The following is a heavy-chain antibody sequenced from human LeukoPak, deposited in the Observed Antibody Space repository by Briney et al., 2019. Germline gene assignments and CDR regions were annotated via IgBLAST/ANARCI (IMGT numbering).Heavy chain of an antibody. D-gene: IGHD2-2*01. Sequence: GGSLRLSCAASGFTFSDYYMSWIRQAPGKGLEWVSYISSSGSTIYYADSVKGRFTISRDNAKNSLYLQMNSLRAEDTAVYYCARESGYCSSTSCTTYYYMDVWGKGTTVTDSS. CDR3: ARESGYCSSTSCTTYYYMDV. J-gene: IGHJ6*03. CDR2: ISSSGSTI. V-gene: IGHV3-11*04. CDR1: GFTFSDYY.